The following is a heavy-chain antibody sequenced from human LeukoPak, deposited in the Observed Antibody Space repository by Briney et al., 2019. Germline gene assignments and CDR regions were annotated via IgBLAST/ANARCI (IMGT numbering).Heavy chain of an antibody. D-gene: IGHD3-22*01. CDR1: GFTFSSYS. J-gene: IGHJ4*02. Sequence: GGSLRLSCAASGFTFSSYSMTWVRQAPGKGLEWVSSISSSSYIYYADSVKGRFTISRDNAKNSLYLQMNSLRAEDTAVYYCARGPYYYYDSSGYYVFDYWGQGTLVTVSS. V-gene: IGHV3-21*01. CDR3: ARGPYYYYDSSGYYVFDY. CDR2: ISSSSYI.